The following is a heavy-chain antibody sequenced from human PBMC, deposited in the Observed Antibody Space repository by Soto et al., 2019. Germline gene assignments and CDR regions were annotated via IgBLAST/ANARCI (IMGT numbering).Heavy chain of an antibody. V-gene: IGHV3-15*07. CDR2: IKMKSEGATT. J-gene: IGHJ6*02. CDR1: GFTFSNAW. Sequence: EAQLGESGGGLVTPGGSLRLSCEASGFTFSNAWMNWVRQAPGKGLEWVGLIKMKSEGATTHYAAPVNGRFTISRDDSKKILYLQMSSPKTEDPAVYYCTTLGSHYYYHNFDVWGQGTTVAVSS. CDR3: TTLGSHYYYHNFDV.